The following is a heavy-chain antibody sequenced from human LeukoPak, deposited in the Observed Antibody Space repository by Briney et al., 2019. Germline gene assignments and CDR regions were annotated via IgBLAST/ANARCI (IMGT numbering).Heavy chain of an antibody. CDR1: GFTFSSYA. Sequence: PGGSLRLSCAASGFTFSSYAMHWVRQAPGNGLEWVAVISYDGSNKYYADSVKGRFTISRDNSKNTLYLQMNSLRAEDTAVYYRARDLGMANPYYFDYWGQGTLVTVSS. CDR3: ARDLGMANPYYFDY. J-gene: IGHJ4*02. CDR2: ISYDGSNK. V-gene: IGHV3-30*01.